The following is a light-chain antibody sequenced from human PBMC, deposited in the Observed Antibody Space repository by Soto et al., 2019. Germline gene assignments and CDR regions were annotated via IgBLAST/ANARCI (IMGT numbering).Light chain of an antibody. V-gene: IGKV2-28*01. CDR2: LGS. CDR1: QSLLHSNGFKY. CDR3: MQVLQTPRT. Sequence: DIVMTQSPLSLPVSPGEPASISCRSSQSLLHSNGFKYLDWYLQTPGQSPQLLIYLGSNRASGVPDRFSGSGTGTDFTLKISRVEAEDVGVYYCMQVLQTPRTFGQGTKLEIK. J-gene: IGKJ2*01.